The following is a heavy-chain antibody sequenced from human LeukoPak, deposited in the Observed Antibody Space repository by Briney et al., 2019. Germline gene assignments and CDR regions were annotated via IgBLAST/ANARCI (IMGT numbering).Heavy chain of an antibody. CDR1: GGSIISRSYF. D-gene: IGHD3-10*01. Sequence: SETLSLTCTVSGGSIISRSYFWAWLRQPAGKGLEWIGSVSDSGSTTYNPSPSLKSRVTISVDTSKNQFSLKLNSVTAADTAVYHCARETSGTSKIDSWGQGTLVTVSS. V-gene: IGHV4-39*02. CDR2: VSDSGST. CDR3: ARETSGTSKIDS. J-gene: IGHJ4*02.